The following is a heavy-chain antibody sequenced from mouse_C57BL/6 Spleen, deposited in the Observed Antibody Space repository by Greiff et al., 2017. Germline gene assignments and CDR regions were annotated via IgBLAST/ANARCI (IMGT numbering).Heavy chain of an antibody. J-gene: IGHJ4*01. V-gene: IGHV8-8*01. Sequence: QVTLKVCGPGLLQPSQTLSLTCSFSGFSLSTFGMGVGWIRQPSGMGLEWLAHIWWDDDKYYNPALKSPLTISKDTAKTPVLLKIANVDTADTATYYCARIWTAVPYYAMDYWGQGTSVTVSS. D-gene: IGHD1-1*01. CDR3: ARIWTAVPYYAMDY. CDR2: IWWDDDK. CDR1: GFSLSTFGMG.